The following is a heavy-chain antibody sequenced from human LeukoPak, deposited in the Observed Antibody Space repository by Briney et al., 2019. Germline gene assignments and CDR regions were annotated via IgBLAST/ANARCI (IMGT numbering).Heavy chain of an antibody. J-gene: IGHJ3*02. CDR1: GFSLSTSGTR. V-gene: IGHV2-70*04. Sequence: ESGPTLVNPTQTLTLTCTFSGFSLSTSGTRVSWIRQPPGKALEWLARIDWDDDKFYSTSLKTRLTISKDTSKNHVVLTMTNMDPVDTATYYCASYRNDAFDIWGQGTMVTVSS. CDR3: ASYRNDAFDI. CDR2: IDWDDDK. D-gene: IGHD5-18*01.